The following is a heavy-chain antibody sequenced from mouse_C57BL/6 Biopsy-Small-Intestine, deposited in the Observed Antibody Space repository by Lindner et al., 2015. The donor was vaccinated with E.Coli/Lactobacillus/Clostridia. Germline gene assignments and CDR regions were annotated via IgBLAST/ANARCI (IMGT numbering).Heavy chain of an antibody. V-gene: IGHV5-17*01. CDR1: GFTFGDYG. CDR2: ISSGSSTI. D-gene: IGHD2-3*01. J-gene: IGHJ2*01. CDR3: ARGNDGSFDY. Sequence: VQLQESGGGLVKPGGSLKLSCAASGFTFGDYGMHWVRQAPEKGLEWVAYISSGSSTIYYADTVKGRFTISRDNAKNTLFLQMTSLRSEDTAMYYCARGNDGSFDYWGQGTTLTVSS.